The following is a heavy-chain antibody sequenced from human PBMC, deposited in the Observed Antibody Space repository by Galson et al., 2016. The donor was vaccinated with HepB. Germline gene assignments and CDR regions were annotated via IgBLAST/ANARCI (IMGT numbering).Heavy chain of an antibody. Sequence: SLRLSCAGSGFTFKKFGMMWVRQAPGKGLEWVSTICGSCGDINYADSVKGRFTISRDNSNNILSLQMNSLRAEDTATYYCAKDSLLPMYYFDYWGQGTLVTVSS. J-gene: IGHJ4*02. CDR2: ICGSCGDI. V-gene: IGHV3-23*01. CDR1: GFTFKKFG. CDR3: AKDSLLPMYYFDY.